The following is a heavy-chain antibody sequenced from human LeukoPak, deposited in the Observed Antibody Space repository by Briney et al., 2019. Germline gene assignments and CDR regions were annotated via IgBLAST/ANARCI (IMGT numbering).Heavy chain of an antibody. CDR3: ARNQEGFDY. Sequence: ASVKVSCKASGYTFTSNYIHWVRQAPGQGLEWMGMIYPRDGSTSYAQKFQGRVTVTRDTSTSTVHMELSGLRSEDTAVYYCARNQEGFDYGAQEPLVTVPS. D-gene: IGHD1-14*01. J-gene: IGHJ4*02. CDR2: IYPRDGST. V-gene: IGHV1-46*01. CDR1: GYTFTSNY.